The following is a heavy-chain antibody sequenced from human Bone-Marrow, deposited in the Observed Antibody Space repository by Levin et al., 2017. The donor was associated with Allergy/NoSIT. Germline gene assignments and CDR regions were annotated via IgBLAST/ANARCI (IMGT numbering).Heavy chain of an antibody. Sequence: NASETLSLTCTVSSGSISSGDYYWTWIRQPPGKGLEWMGYIYYSGTAYYNPSLMSRLSVSLDTSNNQFFLSLSSVTAADTAVYYCAGWRALSGSWFFDLWGRGTLVTVSS. V-gene: IGHV4-30-4*01. CDR1: SGSISSGDYY. J-gene: IGHJ2*01. D-gene: IGHD6-25*01. CDR2: IYYSGTA. CDR3: AGWRALSGSWFFDL.